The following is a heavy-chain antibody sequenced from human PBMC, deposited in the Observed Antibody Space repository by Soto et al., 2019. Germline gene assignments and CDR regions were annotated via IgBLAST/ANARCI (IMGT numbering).Heavy chain of an antibody. V-gene: IGHV3-23*01. D-gene: IGHD6-19*01. CDR1: RFTFSSYA. Sequence: GGSLRLSCAASRFTFSSYAMSWVRQAPGRGLEWVSGISGSGGITDYADSVKGRFTISRDNSKNTLYLQMNSLRAEDTAVYYCAKEARYSSVSTSYYFEFDHWGQGTLVTVSS. CDR2: ISGSGGIT. CDR3: AKEARYSSVSTSYYFEFDH. J-gene: IGHJ4*02.